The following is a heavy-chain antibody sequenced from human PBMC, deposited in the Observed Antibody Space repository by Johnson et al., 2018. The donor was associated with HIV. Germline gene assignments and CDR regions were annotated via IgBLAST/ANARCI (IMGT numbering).Heavy chain of an antibody. Sequence: QEHLVESGGGLVKPGGSLRLSCAASGFTFSDSYMSWIRQAPGKGLEWVSYISGRGITIYYSDSVKGRFTISRDNAKNSLYLQMNSLRVEDTAMYYCASYVDDPGHVSMIPGGAFDVWGQGTMVTVSS. CDR1: GFTFSDSY. J-gene: IGHJ3*01. V-gene: IGHV3-11*04. CDR3: ASYVDDPGHVSMIPGGAFDV. D-gene: IGHD3-22*01. CDR2: ISGRGITI.